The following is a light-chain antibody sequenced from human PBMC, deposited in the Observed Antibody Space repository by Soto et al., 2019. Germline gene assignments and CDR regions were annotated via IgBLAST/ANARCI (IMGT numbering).Light chain of an antibody. J-gene: IGKJ1*01. V-gene: IGKV1-6*01. CDR3: LQDYTFPWT. CDR2: AAS. CDR1: QGIRND. Sequence: IQITQSPSSLPSSVGDRVTITCRASQGIRNDLGWYQQKPGKAPKLLIYAASILQTGVPSRFSGGESGTDFTLTISNLQPEDFATYYCLQDYTFPWTFGQGTKVDIK.